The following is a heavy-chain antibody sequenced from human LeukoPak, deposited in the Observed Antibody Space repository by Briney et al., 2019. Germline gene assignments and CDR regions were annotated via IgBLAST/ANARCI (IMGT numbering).Heavy chain of an antibody. V-gene: IGHV1-2*02. D-gene: IGHD1-14*01. CDR1: GYTFTGYY. Sequence: ASVKVSCKASGYTFTGYYMHWVRQAPGQGLEWMGWINPNSGGTNYAQKFQGRVTMTRDTSISTAYMELSRLRSDDTAVYYCARETISNNWFDPWGQGTPVTVSS. CDR2: INPNSGGT. CDR3: ARETISNNWFDP. J-gene: IGHJ5*02.